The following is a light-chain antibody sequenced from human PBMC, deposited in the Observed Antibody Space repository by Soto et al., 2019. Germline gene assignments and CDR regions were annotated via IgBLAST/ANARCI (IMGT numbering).Light chain of an antibody. CDR2: DAS. CDR3: QQYNSYSRT. V-gene: IGKV1-5*01. J-gene: IGKJ1*01. Sequence: DIQMTQSPSTLSAFVGDRVTITCRASPSISRSLAWYQQKSGKAPKLLIYDASSLEGGVPSRFSGSGSGTEFTLTISSLQPDDSATYFCQQYNSYSRTFGQGTKVEI. CDR1: PSISRS.